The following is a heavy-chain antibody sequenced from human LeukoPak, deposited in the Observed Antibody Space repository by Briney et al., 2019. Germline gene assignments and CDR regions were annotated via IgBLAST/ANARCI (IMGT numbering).Heavy chain of an antibody. D-gene: IGHD3-3*01. CDR2: NYYSGST. CDR1: GGSISSYY. V-gene: IGHV4-59*08. J-gene: IGHJ4*02. CDR3: ASSPEIFLFDY. Sequence: SETLSLTCTVSGGSISSYYWSWIRQPPGKGLEWIGYNYYSGSTNYNPSLKSRVTISVDTSKNQFSLKLSSVTAADTAVYYCASSPEIFLFDYWGQGTLVTVSS.